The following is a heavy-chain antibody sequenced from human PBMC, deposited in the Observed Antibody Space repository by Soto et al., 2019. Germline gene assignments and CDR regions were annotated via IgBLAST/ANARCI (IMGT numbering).Heavy chain of an antibody. CDR1: GYTFTSYY. CDR2: INPSGGST. V-gene: IGHV1-46*01. Sequence: ASVKVSCKASGYTFTSYYMHWVRQAPGQGLEWMGIINPSGGSTSYAQKFQGRVTMTRDTSTSTVYMELSSLRSEDTAVYYCARDRVGYCSGGSCPPMYWGQGTLVTVSS. CDR3: ARDRVGYCSGGSCPPMY. D-gene: IGHD2-15*01. J-gene: IGHJ4*02.